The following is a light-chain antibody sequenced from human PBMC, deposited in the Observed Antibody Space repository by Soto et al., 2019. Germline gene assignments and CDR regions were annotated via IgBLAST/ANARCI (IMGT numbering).Light chain of an antibody. J-gene: IGKJ2*01. V-gene: IGKV1-6*01. CDR2: GAS. CDR3: LQDYNYPHT. Sequence: AIQMTQSPSSLSASVGDRVTITCRASQGIRSDLGWYQQKPGIAPKLLIYGASTLQSGGPSRFSGSGSGTDFTLTISSLQPEDFATYYCLQDYNYPHTFGQGTKVDIK. CDR1: QGIRSD.